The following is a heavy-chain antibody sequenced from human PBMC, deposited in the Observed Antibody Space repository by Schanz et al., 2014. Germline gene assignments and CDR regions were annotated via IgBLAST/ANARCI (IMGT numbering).Heavy chain of an antibody. J-gene: IGHJ4*02. Sequence: EVQLVEAGGNLVQPGGSLRLSCVASGFTFSSHSMNWVRQAPGQGLEWLSYISGSGNTIYYADSVKGRFTISRDNAKNSLSLQMDRLRDEDTAVYYCARRYSGSYCFDYWGQGTLVAVSS. V-gene: IGHV3-48*02. D-gene: IGHD3-10*01. CDR2: ISGSGNTI. CDR1: GFTFSSHS. CDR3: ARRYSGSYCFDY.